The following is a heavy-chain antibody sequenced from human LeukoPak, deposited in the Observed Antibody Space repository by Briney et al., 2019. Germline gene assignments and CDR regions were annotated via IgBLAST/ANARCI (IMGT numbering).Heavy chain of an antibody. J-gene: IGHJ1*01. V-gene: IGHV3-23*01. CDR3: ARSIDPFYYGSGQAEYFQH. CDR2: ISGSGGST. D-gene: IGHD3-10*01. CDR1: GFTFSSYA. Sequence: PGGSLRLSCAASGFTFSSYATSWVRQAPGKGLEWVSAISGSGGSTYYADSVKGRFTISRDNSKNTLYLQMNSLRAEDTAVYYCARSIDPFYYGSGQAEYFQHWGQGTLVTVSS.